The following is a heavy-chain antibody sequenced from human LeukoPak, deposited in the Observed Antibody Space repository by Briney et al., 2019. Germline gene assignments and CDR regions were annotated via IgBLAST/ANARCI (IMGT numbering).Heavy chain of an antibody. CDR3: ARECSSTSCYYYGMDV. CDR1: GGSVSSGSYY. CDR2: IYYSGST. V-gene: IGHV4-61*01. Sequence: SETLSLTCTVSGGSVSSGSYYWSWIRQPPGKGLEWIGYIYYSGSTNYNPSLKSRVTISVDKSKNQFSLKLSSVTAADTAVYYCARECSSTSCYYYGMDVWGQGTTVTVSS. J-gene: IGHJ6*02. D-gene: IGHD2-2*01.